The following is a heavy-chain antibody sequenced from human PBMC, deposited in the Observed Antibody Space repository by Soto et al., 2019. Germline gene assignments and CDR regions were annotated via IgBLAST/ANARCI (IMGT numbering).Heavy chain of an antibody. J-gene: IGHJ3*02. CDR2: ISSSTSTI. D-gene: IGHD2-2*02. CDR3: AREGGRHCSTTRCYNGFDI. Sequence: GSSVKPSYESSVVPASTVSVRCVGQAWGGWLEWISCISSSTSTIYYADPVKGRFTITRDNAKNSLHLQMNSLRDEDTAVYYCAREGGRHCSTTRCYNGFDIWGQGTMVTVSS. V-gene: IGHV3-48*02. CDR1: VVPASTVS.